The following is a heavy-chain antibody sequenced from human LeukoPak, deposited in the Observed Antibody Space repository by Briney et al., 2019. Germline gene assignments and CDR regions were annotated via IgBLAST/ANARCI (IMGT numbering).Heavy chain of an antibody. Sequence: GRSLRLSCAASGFTFSSYSMTWVRQAPGKGLEWVAYITRSSSPIYYADSVKGRFTISRDNVENSLHLQMNSLRAEDTAMYYCTRDPHALDYWGQGTLVTVSS. CDR2: ITRSSSPI. CDR1: GFTFSSYS. V-gene: IGHV3-48*01. J-gene: IGHJ4*02. CDR3: TRDPHALDY.